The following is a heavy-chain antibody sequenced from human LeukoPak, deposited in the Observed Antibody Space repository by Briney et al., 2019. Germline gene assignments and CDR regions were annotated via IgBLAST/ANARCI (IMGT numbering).Heavy chain of an antibody. J-gene: IGHJ6*02. CDR2: IYPGDSDT. CDR3: ARRGSSGWTNYYGMDV. CDR1: GYSFTTKW. D-gene: IGHD6-19*01. V-gene: IGHV5-51*01. Sequence: GESLKISCKGSGYSFTTKWIGWVRQMPGKGLEWMGIIYPGDSDTRHSPSFQGQVTISADKSITTAHLQWSSLKASDTAMYYCARRGSSGWTNYYGMDVWGQGTLVTVSS.